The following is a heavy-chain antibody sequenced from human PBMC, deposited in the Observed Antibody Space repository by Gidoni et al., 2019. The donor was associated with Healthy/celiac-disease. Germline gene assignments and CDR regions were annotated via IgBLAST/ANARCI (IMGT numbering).Heavy chain of an antibody. CDR2: ISSSSSTI. Sequence: EVQLVESGGGLVQPGGSLRLSCAASGFPFSSYSMNWVRQAPGKGLEWVSYISSSSSTIYYADSVKGRFTISRDNAKNSLYLQMNSLRDEDTAVYYCARDNPISFGVVSFDYWGQGTLVTVSS. CDR3: ARDNPISFGVVSFDY. CDR1: GFPFSSYS. J-gene: IGHJ4*02. V-gene: IGHV3-48*02. D-gene: IGHD3-3*01.